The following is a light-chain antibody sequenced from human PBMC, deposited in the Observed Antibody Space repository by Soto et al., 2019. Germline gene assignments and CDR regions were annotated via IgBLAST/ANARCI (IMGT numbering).Light chain of an antibody. CDR2: DAS. J-gene: IGKJ4*01. CDR1: QDLSTY. V-gene: IGKV3-11*01. Sequence: ENVLTQSPASLSLSPGERATLSCRSSQDLSTYLAWYQHKPGQAPRLLIYDASKRATGIPARFSGSGSGLDFSLTISSLEPEDFAVYYCQQRDNGGGFFGGGTKVEI. CDR3: QQRDNGGGF.